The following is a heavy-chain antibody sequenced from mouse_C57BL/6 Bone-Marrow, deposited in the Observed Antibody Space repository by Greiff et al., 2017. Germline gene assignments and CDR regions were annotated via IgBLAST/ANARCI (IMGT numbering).Heavy chain of an antibody. CDR1: GYSITSGYY. V-gene: IGHV3-6*01. J-gene: IGHJ2*01. CDR3: AREGYDYGSIYFDY. D-gene: IGHD1-1*01. Sequence: EVKLVESGPGLVKPSQSLSLTCSVTGYSITSGYYWNWIRQFPGNKLEWMGYISYAGSNNYNPSLKNRISITRDTSKNTFFLKLNSVTTEDTATYYCAREGYDYGSIYFDYWGQGTTLTVSS. CDR2: ISYAGSN.